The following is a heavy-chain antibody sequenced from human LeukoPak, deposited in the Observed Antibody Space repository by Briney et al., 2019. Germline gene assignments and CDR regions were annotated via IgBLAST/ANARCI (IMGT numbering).Heavy chain of an antibody. CDR3: ARDRYSHAFDI. J-gene: IGHJ3*02. Sequence: SVKVSCKASGGTFRNYAISWVRQAPGQGLEWMGGIIPIFGTANYAQKFQGRVTITADESTSTAYMELSSLRSEDTAVYYCARDRYSHAFDIWGQGTMVTVSS. CDR1: GGTFRNYA. V-gene: IGHV1-69*01. D-gene: IGHD5-12*01. CDR2: IIPIFGTA.